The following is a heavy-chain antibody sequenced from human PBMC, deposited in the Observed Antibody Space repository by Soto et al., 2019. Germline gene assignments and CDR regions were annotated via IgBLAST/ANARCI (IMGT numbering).Heavy chain of an antibody. D-gene: IGHD6-13*01. CDR1: GGSISSYY. J-gene: IGHJ3*02. CDR2: MYYSGST. Sequence: PSETLSLTCTVSGGSISSYYWSWIRQPPGKGLEWIGYMYYSGSTNYNPSLKSRVTISADTSKNQFSLKLSSVTAADTAVYYCARDGRLIAAAATGAFDIWGQGTMVTVSS. V-gene: IGHV4-59*01. CDR3: ARDGRLIAAAATGAFDI.